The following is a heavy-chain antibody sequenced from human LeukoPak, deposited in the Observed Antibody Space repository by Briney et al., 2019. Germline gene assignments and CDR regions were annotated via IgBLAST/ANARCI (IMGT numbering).Heavy chain of an antibody. V-gene: IGHV3-48*02. CDR2: ISSSSSTI. CDR1: GFTSSSYS. J-gene: IGHJ6*02. D-gene: IGHD6-6*01. Sequence: GGSLRLSCAASGFTSSSYSMNWVRQAPGKGLEWVSYISSSSSTIYYADSVKGRFTISRDNAKNSLYLQMNSLRDEDTAVYYCASFFEYSSSSRAYYYYGMDVWGQGTTVTVSS. CDR3: ASFFEYSSSSRAYYYYGMDV.